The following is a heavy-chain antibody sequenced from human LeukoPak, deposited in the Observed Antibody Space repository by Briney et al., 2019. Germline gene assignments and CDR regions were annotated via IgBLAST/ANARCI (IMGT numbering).Heavy chain of an antibody. CDR2: ISGSGGST. Sequence: PPGGSLRLSCAASGFTFSSYAMSWVRQAPGKGLEWVSAISGSGGSTYYADSVKGRFTISRDNSKNTLYLQMNSLRAEDTAVYYCAKVMTERWDAFDIWGQGTMVTVSS. CDR1: GFTFSSYA. J-gene: IGHJ3*02. V-gene: IGHV3-23*01. CDR3: AKVMTERWDAFDI. D-gene: IGHD4-23*01.